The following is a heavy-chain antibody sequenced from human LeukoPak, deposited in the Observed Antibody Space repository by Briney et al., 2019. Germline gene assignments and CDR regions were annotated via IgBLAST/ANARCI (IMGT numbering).Heavy chain of an antibody. V-gene: IGHV4-34*01. J-gene: IGHJ5*02. CDR1: GGSFSGYY. CDR3: ARHRRYCSSTSCYGGVKVWFDP. Sequence: PSETLSLTCAVYGGSFSGYYWSWIRQPPGKGLEWIGEINHSGSTNYNPSLKSRVTISVDTSKNQFSLKLSSVIAADTAVYYCARHRRYCSSTSCYGGVKVWFDPWGQGTLVTVSS. CDR2: INHSGST. D-gene: IGHD2-2*01.